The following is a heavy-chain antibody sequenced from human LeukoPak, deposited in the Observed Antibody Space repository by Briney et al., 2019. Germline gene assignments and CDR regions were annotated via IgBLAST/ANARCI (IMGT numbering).Heavy chain of an antibody. J-gene: IGHJ3*02. CDR1: GFTFSSYW. CDR3: ARDFNGGAFDI. D-gene: IGHD3-16*01. CDR2: IKQDGSEK. V-gene: IGHV3-7*01. Sequence: PGGSLRLSCAASGFTFSSYWMSWVRQAPGKGLEWVANIKQDGSEKYYVDSVKGRFTISRDNSKNSLYLQMNSLRAEDTAVYYCARDFNGGAFDIWGQGTMVTVSS.